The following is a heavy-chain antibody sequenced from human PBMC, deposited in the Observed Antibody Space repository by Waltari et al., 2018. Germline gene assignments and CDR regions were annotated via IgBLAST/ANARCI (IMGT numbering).Heavy chain of an antibody. V-gene: IGHV4-59*01. CDR1: GGPISSSY. Sequence: QVQLKESGRGLVKPSETLSLTCTVSGGPISSSYLTRIRMTPRKGLVWIGYIYYSGRTHYNPSLKSRVTISVDTSKNQFSLKLSSVTAADTAVYYCARSPPGHSRVNSVAFDIWGQGTMVTVSS. J-gene: IGHJ3*02. D-gene: IGHD6-13*01. CDR3: ARSPPGHSRVNSVAFDI. CDR2: IYYSGRT.